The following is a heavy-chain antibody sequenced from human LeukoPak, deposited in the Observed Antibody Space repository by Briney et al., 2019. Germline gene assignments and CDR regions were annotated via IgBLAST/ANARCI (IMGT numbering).Heavy chain of an antibody. V-gene: IGHV4-34*01. CDR1: GGSFSGYY. Sequence: PSETLSLTCAVYGGSFSGYYWSWIRQPPGKGLEWIGEINHSGSTNYNPSLKSRVTISLDTSKNQFSLKLSSVTAADTAVYYCARCLAAAGRVSFDYWGQGTLVTVSS. J-gene: IGHJ4*02. D-gene: IGHD6-13*01. CDR3: ARCLAAAGRVSFDY. CDR2: INHSGST.